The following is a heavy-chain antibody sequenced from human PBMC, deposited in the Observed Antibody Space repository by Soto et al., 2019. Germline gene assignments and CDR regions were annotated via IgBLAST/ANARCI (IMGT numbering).Heavy chain of an antibody. V-gene: IGHV3-23*01. D-gene: IGHD6-6*01. Sequence: GGSLRLSCAASGFTFSSYAMSWVRQAPGKGLEWVSAISGSGGSTYYADSVKGRFTISRDNSKNTLYLQMNSLRAEDTAVYYCAKAHIFENSSSYADIYFDYWGQGTLVTVSS. J-gene: IGHJ4*02. CDR1: GFTFSSYA. CDR2: ISGSGGST. CDR3: AKAHIFENSSSYADIYFDY.